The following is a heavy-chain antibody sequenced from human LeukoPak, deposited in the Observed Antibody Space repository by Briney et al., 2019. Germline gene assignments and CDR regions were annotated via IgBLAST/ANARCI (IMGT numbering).Heavy chain of an antibody. Sequence: TSETLSLTCTVSGGSVSNYYWTWIRHPPGKGLEWIGYIHYSGSTNYNPSLKSRVTISVDTSKNQFSLKLSSVTAADTAVYYCAGRTTMIVVVLIWGQGTMVTVSS. CDR1: GGSVSNYY. D-gene: IGHD3-22*01. CDR3: AGRTTMIVVVLI. J-gene: IGHJ3*02. CDR2: IHYSGST. V-gene: IGHV4-59*08.